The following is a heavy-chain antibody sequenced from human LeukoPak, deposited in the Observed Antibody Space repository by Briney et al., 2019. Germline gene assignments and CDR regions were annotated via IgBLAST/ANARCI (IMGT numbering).Heavy chain of an antibody. CDR2: ISSSGSTI. D-gene: IGHD1-1*01. J-gene: IGHJ4*02. Sequence: PGGSLRLSCAASGFTFSSYEMNWVRQAPGKGLEWVSYISSSGSTIYYADSVKGRFTISRDNAKNPLYLQMNSLRAEDTAVYYCARGTGTTLDYFDYWGQGTLVTISS. V-gene: IGHV3-48*03. CDR3: ARGTGTTLDYFDY. CDR1: GFTFSSYE.